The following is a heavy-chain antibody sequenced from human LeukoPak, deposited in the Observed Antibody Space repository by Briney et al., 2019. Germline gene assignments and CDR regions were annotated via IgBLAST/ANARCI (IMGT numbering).Heavy chain of an antibody. CDR1: GFTFSSYA. J-gene: IGHJ4*02. CDR2: ISGGGGST. Sequence: PGGSLRLSCAASGFTFSSYAMSWVSQAPGKGLEWVSTISGGGGSTYYADSVKGRFTISRDNSKNTLYLQMNSLRAEDTAVYYCAKVWEFRGAIVYYFDYWGQGTLVTVSS. CDR3: AKVWEFRGAIVYYFDY. D-gene: IGHD3-10*01. V-gene: IGHV3-23*01.